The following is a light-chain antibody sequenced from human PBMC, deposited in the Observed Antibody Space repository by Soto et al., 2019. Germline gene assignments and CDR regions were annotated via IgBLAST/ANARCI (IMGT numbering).Light chain of an antibody. Sequence: QSVLTQSPSASASLGASVKLTCTLSSGHSSYAIAWHQQQPEKGPQYLMKLNSDGSHSKGDGIPDRSSGSSSGAARYLTISSHPSEDEADYYCQTWGSGTVVFGGGTKLTVL. CDR1: SGHSSYA. CDR3: QTWGSGTVV. J-gene: IGLJ2*01. CDR2: LNSDGSH. V-gene: IGLV4-69*01.